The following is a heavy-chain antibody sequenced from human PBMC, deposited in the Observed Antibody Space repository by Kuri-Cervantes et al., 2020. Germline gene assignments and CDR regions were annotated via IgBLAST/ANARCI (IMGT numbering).Heavy chain of an antibody. Sequence: GESLKISCAASGFTFSSYSMNWVRQAPGKGLEWVSYISSSSSTIYYADSVKGRFTISRDNAKNSLYLQMNSLRIEDTAVYYCAKGGGMPWVVWGQGTTVTVSS. D-gene: IGHD3-16*01. CDR2: ISSSSSTI. CDR1: GFTFSSYS. CDR3: AKGGGMPWVV. V-gene: IGHV3-48*01. J-gene: IGHJ6*02.